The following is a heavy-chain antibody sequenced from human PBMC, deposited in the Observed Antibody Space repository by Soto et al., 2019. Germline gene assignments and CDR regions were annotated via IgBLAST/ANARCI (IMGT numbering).Heavy chain of an antibody. CDR1: GDSIRSGNYY. V-gene: IGHV4-39*02. Sequence: PSETLSLTCTVSGDSIRSGNYYWSWIRQHPGKGLEWIGYIYRTGSTYYNPSLKSRVTISVDTSKNHFSLKLSSVTAADTAVYYCATQEVGGSYVYTFDPWGQGTLVTVSS. J-gene: IGHJ5*02. CDR3: ATQEVGGSYVYTFDP. D-gene: IGHD1-26*01. CDR2: IYRTGST.